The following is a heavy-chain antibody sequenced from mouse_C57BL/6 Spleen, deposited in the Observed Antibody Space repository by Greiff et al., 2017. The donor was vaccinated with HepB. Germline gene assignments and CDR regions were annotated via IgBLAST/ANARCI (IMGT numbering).Heavy chain of an antibody. CDR3: ARWNYYGTLDY. CDR1: GYTFTSYW. V-gene: IGHV1-50*01. J-gene: IGHJ2*01. Sequence: VKLVESGAELVKPGASVKLSCKASGYTFTSYWMQWVKQRPGQGLEWIGEIDPSDSYTNYNQKFKGKATLTVDTSSSTAYMQLSSLTSEDSAVYYCARWNYYGTLDYWGQGTTLTVSS. D-gene: IGHD1-1*01. CDR2: IDPSDSYT.